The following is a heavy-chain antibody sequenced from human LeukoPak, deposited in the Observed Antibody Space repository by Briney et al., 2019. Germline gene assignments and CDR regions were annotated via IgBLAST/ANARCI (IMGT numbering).Heavy chain of an antibody. J-gene: IGHJ3*02. V-gene: IGHV4-38-2*02. CDR2: IYHSGST. CDR1: GYSISSGYY. Sequence: KPSETLSLTCAVSGYSISSGYYWGWIRQPPGKGLEWIGSIYHSGSTYYNPSLKSRVTISVDTSKNQFSLKLISVTAADAAVYYCARDGRYFDWLIVGYDIWGQGTMVTVSS. CDR3: ARDGRYFDWLIVGYDI. D-gene: IGHD3-9*01.